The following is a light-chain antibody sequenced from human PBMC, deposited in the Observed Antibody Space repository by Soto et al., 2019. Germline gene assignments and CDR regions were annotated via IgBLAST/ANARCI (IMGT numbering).Light chain of an antibody. J-gene: IGLJ1*01. CDR1: SSDVGGYNY. CDR3: SSYTSSSTLYV. Sequence: QSALTQPASVSGASVQSITISCTGTSSDVGGYNYVSWYQQHPGKAPKLMIYDVSNRPSGVSNRFSGSKSGNTASLTISGLQAEDEAEYYCSSYTSSSTLYVFGTGTKVPVL. V-gene: IGLV2-14*01. CDR2: DVS.